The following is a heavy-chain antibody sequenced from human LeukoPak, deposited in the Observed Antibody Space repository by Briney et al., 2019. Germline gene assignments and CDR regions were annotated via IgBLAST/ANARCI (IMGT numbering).Heavy chain of an antibody. J-gene: IGHJ4*02. Sequence: GGSLRLSCAASGLTFSSYGMHWVRQAPGKRLEWVALISYDGSNKYYADSVKGRFTISRDNSKNTLYLQMNSLRAEDTAVYYCAEGRQVQDYCGQGTLVTVSP. V-gene: IGHV3-30*18. CDR1: GLTFSSYG. CDR3: AEGRQVQDY. CDR2: ISYDGSNK.